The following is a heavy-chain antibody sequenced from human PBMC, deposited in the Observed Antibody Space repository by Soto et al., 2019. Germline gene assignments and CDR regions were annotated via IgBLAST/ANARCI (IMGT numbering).Heavy chain of an antibody. V-gene: IGHV1-3*01. CDR1: GYTFTSYA. CDR3: ARGVGLYSGYDY. CDR2: INAGNGNT. Sequence: QVQLVQSGAEVKKPGASVKVSCKASGYTFTSYAMHWVRQAPGQRLEWMGGINAGNGNTKYSQKFQGRVTITRDTTASTAYMELSSLRSEDTAVDYCARGVGLYSGYDYWGQGTLVTVSS. D-gene: IGHD5-12*01. J-gene: IGHJ4*02.